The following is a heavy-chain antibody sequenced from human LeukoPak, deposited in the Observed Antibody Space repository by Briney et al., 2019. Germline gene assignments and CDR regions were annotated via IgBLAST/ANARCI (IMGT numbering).Heavy chain of an antibody. CDR3: AKDSPYSSSWNY. CDR2: ITNKANIYST. Sequence: GGSLRLSCAASGFIFNDHYMDWVRQAPGKGLEWVGRITNKANIYSTQYAASVKGRFTISRDDSRNSVYLQMNSLRAEDTAVYYCAKDSPYSSSWNYWGQGTLVTVSS. V-gene: IGHV3-72*01. D-gene: IGHD6-13*01. J-gene: IGHJ4*02. CDR1: GFIFNDHY.